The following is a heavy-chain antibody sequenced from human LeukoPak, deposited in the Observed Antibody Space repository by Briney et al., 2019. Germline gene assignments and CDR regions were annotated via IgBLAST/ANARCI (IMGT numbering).Heavy chain of an antibody. D-gene: IGHD3-16*01. CDR3: ARDEGGPVNY. CDR2: ISPYNGNT. J-gene: IGHJ4*02. Sequence: ASVKVSCKASGYTFTNYGISWMRQAPGQGLEWMGWISPYNGNTNYARKVQGRLTVTTDTSTGTTYMELRSLRSDDTAVYYCARDEGGPVNYWGQGTLVTVSS. CDR1: GYTFTNYG. V-gene: IGHV1-18*01.